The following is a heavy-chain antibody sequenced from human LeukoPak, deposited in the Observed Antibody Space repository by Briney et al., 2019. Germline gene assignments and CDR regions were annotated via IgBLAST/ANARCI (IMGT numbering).Heavy chain of an antibody. CDR1: GFTFSNSA. CDR2: LSGSGITT. Sequence: GGSLRLSCAASGFTFSNSAMSWVRQAPGKGLEWVSTLSGSGITTYYADSVKGRFTISRDNAKNSLYLQMNSLRAEDTAVYYCARDEIIAAAGYFDYWGQGTLVTVSS. J-gene: IGHJ4*02. V-gene: IGHV3-23*01. D-gene: IGHD6-13*01. CDR3: ARDEIIAAAGYFDY.